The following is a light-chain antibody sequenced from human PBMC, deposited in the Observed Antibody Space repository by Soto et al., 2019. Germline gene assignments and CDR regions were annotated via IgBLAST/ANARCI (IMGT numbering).Light chain of an antibody. CDR3: QTWGTGIRV. J-gene: IGLJ3*02. CDR2: VNSDGSH. CDR1: SGHGSYA. V-gene: IGLV4-69*01. Sequence: QPVLTQSPSASASLGASVKLTCTLNSGHGSYAIAWHQQQPEKGPRYLMKVNSDGSHSRGDGIPDRFSGSSSGAERYLTISSLQAEDEGDYYCQTWGTGIRVFGGGTKLTVL.